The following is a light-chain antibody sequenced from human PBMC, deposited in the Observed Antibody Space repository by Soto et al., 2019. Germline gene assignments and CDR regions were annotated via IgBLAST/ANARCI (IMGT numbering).Light chain of an antibody. Sequence: EIVLTQSPGTLSLSPGERATLSCRSSQSVSSSYLAGYQQKPGQAPRLLIYGASSRATGITDRFSGSGSGTDFTLTISRLEPEDFAVYYCQQYGSSPLAFGQATKVEIK. CDR1: QSVSSSY. J-gene: IGKJ1*01. V-gene: IGKV3-20*01. CDR3: QQYGSSPLA. CDR2: GAS.